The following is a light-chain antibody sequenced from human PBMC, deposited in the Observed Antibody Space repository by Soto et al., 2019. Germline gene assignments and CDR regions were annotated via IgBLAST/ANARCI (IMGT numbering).Light chain of an antibody. CDR1: SSDVGGYNY. Sequence: SALTQPPSASGSPGQSVTISCTGTSSDVGGYNYVSWYQQHPGKAPKLMIYEVSERPSGVPDRFSGSKSGNTASLTITGLQAEDEADYYCSSYTTSSTWVFGGGTKVTVL. V-gene: IGLV2-8*01. CDR2: EVS. J-gene: IGLJ3*02. CDR3: SSYTTSSTWV.